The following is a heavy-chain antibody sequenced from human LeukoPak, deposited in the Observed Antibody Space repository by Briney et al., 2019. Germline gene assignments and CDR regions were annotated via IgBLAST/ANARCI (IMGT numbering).Heavy chain of an antibody. CDR2: TSGSGGST. J-gene: IGHJ3*02. D-gene: IGHD2-2*01. CDR1: GFTFSSYA. CDR3: ARVGVVPAAIPDGFDI. V-gene: IGHV3-23*01. Sequence: PGGSLRLSCVGSGFTFSSYAMSWVRQTPGKGLEWVSGTSGSGGSTYYAASVKGRFTMSRDNSKNTVYLQMNSLRGDDTAVYYCARVGVVPAAIPDGFDIWGQGTMVTVSS.